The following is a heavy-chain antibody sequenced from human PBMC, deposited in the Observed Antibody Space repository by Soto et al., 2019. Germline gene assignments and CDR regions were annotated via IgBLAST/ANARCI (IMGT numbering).Heavy chain of an antibody. V-gene: IGHV4-34*01. CDR1: GGSFSGYY. J-gene: IGHJ6*02. Sequence: TSETLSLTCAVYGGSFSGYYWSWIRQPPEKGLEWIGEINHSGSTNYNPSLKSRVTISVDTSKNQFSLKLSSVTAADTAVYYCARGFLGYCTGGSCYVGHYYYYYGMDVWGQGTTVTVS. CDR2: INHSGST. CDR3: ARGFLGYCTGGSCYVGHYYYYYGMDV. D-gene: IGHD2-15*01.